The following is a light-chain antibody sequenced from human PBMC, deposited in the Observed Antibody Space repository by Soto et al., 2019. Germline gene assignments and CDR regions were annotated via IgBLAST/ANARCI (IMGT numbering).Light chain of an antibody. CDR2: EAS. J-gene: IGKJ5*01. CDR3: QQYNNWPPK. Sequence: VVTQSPASLCVCPGEGATLXCRASESACRYLDWSHQTAGEAPKPLIFEASTRANGVPASFSGSGSATEFTLTVSSLQSEDIAVYFGQQYNNWPPKFGQGTRLEIK. CDR1: ESACRY. V-gene: IGKV3-15*01.